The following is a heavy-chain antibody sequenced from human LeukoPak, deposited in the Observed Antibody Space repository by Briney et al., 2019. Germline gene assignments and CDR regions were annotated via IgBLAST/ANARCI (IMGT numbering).Heavy chain of an antibody. CDR1: GFTVSSNY. CDR3: ARDFCSSTSCHN. J-gene: IGHJ4*02. V-gene: IGHV3-66*01. Sequence: GGSPRLSCAASGFTVSSNYMSWVRQAPGKGLEWVSVIYSGGSTYYADSVKGRYTISRDNSKNTLYLQMNSLRAEDTAVYYCARDFCSSTSCHNWGQGTLVTVSS. D-gene: IGHD2-2*01. CDR2: IYSGGST.